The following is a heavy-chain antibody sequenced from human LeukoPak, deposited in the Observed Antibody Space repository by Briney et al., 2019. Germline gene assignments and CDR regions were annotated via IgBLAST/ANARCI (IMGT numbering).Heavy chain of an antibody. Sequence: GASVKVSCKASGYTFTSYDINWVRQATGQGLEWMGWMNPNSGNTGYAQKLQGRVTMTTDTSTSTAYMELRSLRSDDTAVYYCARAVSYLRGFVDYWGQGTLVTVSS. CDR1: GYTFTSYD. CDR3: ARAVSYLRGFVDY. V-gene: IGHV1-8*01. D-gene: IGHD2/OR15-2a*01. J-gene: IGHJ4*02. CDR2: MNPNSGNT.